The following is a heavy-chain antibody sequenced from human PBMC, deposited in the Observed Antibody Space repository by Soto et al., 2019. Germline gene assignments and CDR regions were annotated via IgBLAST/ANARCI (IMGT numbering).Heavy chain of an antibody. Sequence: SATLSLACAVYGGSSSGYYWSWIRQPPGKGLEWIGEINHSGSTNYNPSLKSRVTISVDTSKNQFSLKLSSVTAADTAVYYCARHVRGGGDCYYFDYWGQGTLVTVSS. CDR1: GGSSSGYY. CDR2: INHSGST. CDR3: ARHVRGGGDCYYFDY. V-gene: IGHV4-34*01. D-gene: IGHD2-21*02. J-gene: IGHJ4*02.